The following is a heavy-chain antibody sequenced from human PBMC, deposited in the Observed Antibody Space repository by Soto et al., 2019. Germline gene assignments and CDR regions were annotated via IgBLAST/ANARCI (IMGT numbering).Heavy chain of an antibody. Sequence: EALKISCTGSGYSFTSYWISWLRQMPGKGLEWMGRIDPSPSYTNYTPSFQGHVTISAGKTTSTAYMQWNSLKASDTAMYRCARQVGELPDRNWFDPWGQGSLVTVS. CDR3: ARQVGELPDRNWFDP. CDR2: IDPSPSYT. D-gene: IGHD1-26*01. CDR1: GYSFTSYW. V-gene: IGHV5-10-1*01. J-gene: IGHJ5*02.